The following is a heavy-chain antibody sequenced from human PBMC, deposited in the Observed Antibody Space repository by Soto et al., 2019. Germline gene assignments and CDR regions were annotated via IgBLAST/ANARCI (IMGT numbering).Heavy chain of an antibody. CDR2: IIPIFGTA. Sequence: ASVKVSCKASGGTFSSYAISWVRQAPGQGLEWMGGIIPIFGTANYAQKFQGRVTITADESTSTAYMELSSLRSEDTAVYYCARVVIYGSGGSCYYNWFVPWGQGTLVTVSS. D-gene: IGHD2-15*01. V-gene: IGHV1-69*13. CDR1: GGTFSSYA. J-gene: IGHJ5*02. CDR3: ARVVIYGSGGSCYYNWFVP.